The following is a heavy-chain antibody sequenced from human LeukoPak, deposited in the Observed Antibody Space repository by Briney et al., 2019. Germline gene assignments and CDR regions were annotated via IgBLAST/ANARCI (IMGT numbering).Heavy chain of an antibody. CDR2: IYYRSRWHY. V-gene: IGHV6-1*01. CDR1: GDSVSSNSGS. D-gene: IGHD7-27*01. J-gene: IGHJ2*01. Sequence: SQTLSLTCAISGDSVSSNSGSWSWIRQSPSRGPEWLGRIYYRSRWHYEYAVSVQNRISISPDTTKNQFSLQLNSMSPDDSAVYYCVSGGDWGFGWYFVVWGRGALVTVSS. CDR3: VSGGDWGFGWYFVV.